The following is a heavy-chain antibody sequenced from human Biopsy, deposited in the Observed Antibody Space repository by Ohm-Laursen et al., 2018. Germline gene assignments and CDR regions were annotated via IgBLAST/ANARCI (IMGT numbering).Heavy chain of an antibody. J-gene: IGHJ1*01. CDR3: ATKLTGYFHH. V-gene: IGHV1-69*06. Sequence: SSVKVSCRASGGTFTNYAISWVRQAPGQGLEWLGGNIPILGTGNYAQKFQDRVTVAADTSTSTATMELRSLRSDDTAVYYCATKLTGYFHHWGQGTLVIVSS. CDR1: GGTFTNYA. D-gene: IGHD3-9*01. CDR2: NIPILGTG.